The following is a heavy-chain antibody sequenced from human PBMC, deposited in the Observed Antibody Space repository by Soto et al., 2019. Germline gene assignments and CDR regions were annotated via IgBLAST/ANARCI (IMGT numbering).Heavy chain of an antibody. CDR1: GGSFSGYY. J-gene: IGHJ4*02. D-gene: IGHD3-22*01. Sequence: WETLSLTCAVYGGSFSGYYWSWIRQPPGKGLEWIGEINHSGSTNYNPSLKSRVTISVDTSKNQFSLKLSSVTAADTAVYYCARGNYYDTLWGQGTMVTVYS. CDR3: ARGNYYDTL. V-gene: IGHV4-34*01. CDR2: INHSGST.